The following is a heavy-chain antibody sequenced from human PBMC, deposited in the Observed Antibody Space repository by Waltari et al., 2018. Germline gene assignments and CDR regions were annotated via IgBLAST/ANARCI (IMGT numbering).Heavy chain of an antibody. D-gene: IGHD6-13*01. CDR3: ARLVFEYSSSWYVPNWFDP. V-gene: IGHV4-38-2*01. CDR1: GYSISTGYY. Sequence: QVQLQESGPGLVKPSEPLSLTCAVYGYSISTGYYWGWLMPPPGKGLEWIGSISHSGSTYYNPSLKSRVTISVDTSKNQFSLKLSSVTAADTAVYYCARLVFEYSSSWYVPNWFDPWGQGTLVTVSS. CDR2: ISHSGST. J-gene: IGHJ5*02.